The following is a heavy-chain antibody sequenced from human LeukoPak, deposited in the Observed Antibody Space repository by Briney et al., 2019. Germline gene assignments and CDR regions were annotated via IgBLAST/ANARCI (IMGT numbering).Heavy chain of an antibody. CDR2: MHYRGST. CDR3: ARSYSSYSDAFDI. V-gene: IGHV4-59*08. J-gene: IGHJ3*02. CDR1: GGSISSYY. Sequence: PSETLSLTCTVTGGSISSYYWTWIRQPPGKGLECIGYMHYRGSTNYNPSLKSRVTISAATSKIQFSLKLRSVTAADTAVYYCARSYSSYSDAFDIWGQGTMVTVSS. D-gene: IGHD3-10*01.